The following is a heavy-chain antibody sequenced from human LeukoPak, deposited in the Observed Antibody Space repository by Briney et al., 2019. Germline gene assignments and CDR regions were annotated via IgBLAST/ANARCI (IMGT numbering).Heavy chain of an antibody. Sequence: ASVKVSCKASGYTFTGYYMHWVRQAPGQGLEWMGWINPNSGGTNYAQKFQGRVTMTRDMSISTAYMELSRLRSDDTAVYYCARVEVVVTIPFDYWGQGTLVTVSS. CDR1: GYTFTGYY. CDR2: INPNSGGT. J-gene: IGHJ4*02. D-gene: IGHD5-12*01. V-gene: IGHV1-2*02. CDR3: ARVEVVVTIPFDY.